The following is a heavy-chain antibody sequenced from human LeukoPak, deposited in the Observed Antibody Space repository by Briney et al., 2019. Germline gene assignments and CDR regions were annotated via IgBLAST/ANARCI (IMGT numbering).Heavy chain of an antibody. V-gene: IGHV3-23*01. J-gene: IGHJ5*02. CDR2: MKGGGADT. D-gene: IGHD1-1*01. CDR1: GFTFSSYE. Sequence: GGSLRLSCAASGFTFSSYEMNWVRQAPVRGLEWVASMKGGGADTFYADFVKGRFTLSRDDSRNTVYLQLNSLRVEDTAVYYCAKANWVSNADAVSWGQGTLVTVSS. CDR3: AKANWVSNADAVS.